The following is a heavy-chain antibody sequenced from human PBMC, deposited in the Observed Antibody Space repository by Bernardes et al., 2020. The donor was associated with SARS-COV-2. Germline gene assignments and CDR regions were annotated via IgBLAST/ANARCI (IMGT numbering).Heavy chain of an antibody. D-gene: IGHD6-6*01. V-gene: IGHV4-34*01. J-gene: IGHJ6*03. Sequence: SETLSLTCAVYGGSFSGYYWSWIRQPPGKGLEWIGEINHSGSTNYNPSLKSRVTISVDTSKNQFSLKLSSVTAADTAVYYCARVRSSSSKKSWVNYYYYMDVWGKGTTVTVSS. CDR3: ARVRSSSSKKSWVNYYYYMDV. CDR1: GGSFSGYY. CDR2: INHSGST.